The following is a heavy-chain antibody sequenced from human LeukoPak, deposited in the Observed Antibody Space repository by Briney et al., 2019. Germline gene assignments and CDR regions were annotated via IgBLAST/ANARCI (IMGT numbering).Heavy chain of an antibody. CDR1: GFTFSGFW. CDR3: AKLDGVAGLDY. D-gene: IGHD6-13*01. J-gene: IGHJ4*02. CDR2: IGSRGRSI. V-gene: IGHV3-48*04. Sequence: GGSLRLSCAASGFTFSGFWMNWVRQAPGKGLEWISYIGSRGRSINYADSVKGRFTISRDNAKNSLYLQMNSLRAEDTAVYYCAKLDGVAGLDYWGQGTLVTVSS.